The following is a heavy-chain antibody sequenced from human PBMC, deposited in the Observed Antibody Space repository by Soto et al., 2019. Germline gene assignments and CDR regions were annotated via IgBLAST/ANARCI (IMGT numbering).Heavy chain of an antibody. Sequence: GGSLRLSCAASGFTFSSYGMHWVRQAPGKGLEWVAVISYDGSNKYYADSVKGRFTISRDNSKNTLYLQMNSLRAEDTAVYYCAILCITMCGVIINPPKPHYYYYGMDVWGQGTTVTVSS. J-gene: IGHJ6*02. D-gene: IGHD3-3*01. CDR1: GFTFSSYG. CDR3: AILCITMCGVIINPPKPHYYYYGMDV. CDR2: ISYDGSNK. V-gene: IGHV3-30*03.